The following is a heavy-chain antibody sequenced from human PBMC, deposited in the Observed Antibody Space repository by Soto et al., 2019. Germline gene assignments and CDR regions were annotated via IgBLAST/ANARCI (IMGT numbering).Heavy chain of an antibody. Sequence: ESLKISCKASGYKFTTFWLNWVRQTPGKGLEWLGRIDPTDSFTNYSPPLDGHVTISVDRSIITAYLQWNSLQASDTAIYYCARPASGGSRDAFDVWGQGTTVTVSS. CDR2: IDPTDSFT. D-gene: IGHD2-15*01. J-gene: IGHJ3*01. CDR1: GYKFTTFW. CDR3: ARPASGGSRDAFDV. V-gene: IGHV5-10-1*01.